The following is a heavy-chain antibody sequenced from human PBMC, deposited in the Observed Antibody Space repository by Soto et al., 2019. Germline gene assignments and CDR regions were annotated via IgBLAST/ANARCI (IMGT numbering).Heavy chain of an antibody. Sequence: GGSLRLSCAASGFTFSSYGMHWVRQAPGKGLEWVAVISYDGSNKYYADSVKGRFTISRDNSKNTLYLQMNSLRAEDTAVYYCAKGLVPAATGTYYYYYYMDVWGKGTTVTVSS. CDR1: GFTFSSYG. CDR2: ISYDGSNK. V-gene: IGHV3-30*18. J-gene: IGHJ6*03. CDR3: AKGLVPAATGTYYYYYYMDV. D-gene: IGHD2-2*01.